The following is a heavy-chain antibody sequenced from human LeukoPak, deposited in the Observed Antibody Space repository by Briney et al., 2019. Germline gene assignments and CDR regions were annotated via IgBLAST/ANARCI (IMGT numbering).Heavy chain of an antibody. D-gene: IGHD4-17*01. CDR1: GFTSSNYW. J-gene: IGHJ4*02. Sequence: GGSLRLSCAASGFTSSNYWMHWCRQAPGQGLEWVSVSYRGGSTYYADSVKGRFTISRDNSKNTLYLQMNSLRAEDTAVYYCARSPSGGDYLKWWGQGTLVTVCS. V-gene: IGHV3-66*01. CDR3: ARSPSGGDYLKW. CDR2: SYRGGST.